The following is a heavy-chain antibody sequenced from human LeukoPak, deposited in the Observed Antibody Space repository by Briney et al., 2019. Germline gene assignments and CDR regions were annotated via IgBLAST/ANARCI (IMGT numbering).Heavy chain of an antibody. J-gene: IGHJ4*02. D-gene: IGHD1-26*01. V-gene: IGHV3-30*04. CDR2: ITYDGKVQ. CDR1: GFAFRTYS. Sequence: PGGSLRLSCAASGFAFRTYSRHGVGQARGKGLEWLAVITYDGKVQHYTHSVKGQLTVSRDNSKSTLYLQMISLRPEDTGFYYCARGKRVGATYYLDAWGRVTLVTVCS. CDR3: ARGKRVGATYYLDA.